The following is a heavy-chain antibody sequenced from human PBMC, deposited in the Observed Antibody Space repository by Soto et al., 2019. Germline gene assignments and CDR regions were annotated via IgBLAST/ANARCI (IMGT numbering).Heavy chain of an antibody. CDR2: INADSGST. CDR1: GYTFTNYY. Sequence: ASVKVSCKASGYTFTNYYMHWVRQAPGQGLEWMGIINADSGSTNYAQKLQGRVTMTTDTSTSTAYMELRSLRSDDTAVYYCARVVGALGHWFDPWGQGTLVTVSS. V-gene: IGHV1-46*01. CDR3: ARVVGALGHWFDP. D-gene: IGHD1-26*01. J-gene: IGHJ5*02.